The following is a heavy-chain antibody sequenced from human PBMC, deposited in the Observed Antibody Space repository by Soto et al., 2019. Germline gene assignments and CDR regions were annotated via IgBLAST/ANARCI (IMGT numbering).Heavy chain of an antibody. J-gene: IGHJ4*02. CDR3: ARDYDSSGYYYEGY. D-gene: IGHD3-22*01. CDR2: ISAYNGNT. CDR1: GYTFTSYG. V-gene: IGHV1-18*01. Sequence: RASVKVSCKASGYTFTSYGISWVRQAPGQGLEWMGWISAYNGNTNYAQKLQGRVTMTTDTSTSTAYMELRSLRSDDTAVYYCARDYDSSGYYYEGYWGQGTLVTVSS.